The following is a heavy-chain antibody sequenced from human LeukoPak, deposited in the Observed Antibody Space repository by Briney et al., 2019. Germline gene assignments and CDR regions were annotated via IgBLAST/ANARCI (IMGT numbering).Heavy chain of an antibody. CDR3: ARVYWTTVTSGYYYMDV. CDR1: GFTFDDYG. V-gene: IGHV3-20*04. Sequence: GGSLRLSCAASGFTFDDYGMSWVRQAPGKGLEWVSGINWNGGSTGYADSVKGRFTISRDNAKNSLYLQMNSLRAEDTALYYCARVYWTTVTSGYYYMDVWGKGTTVTVSS. J-gene: IGHJ6*03. D-gene: IGHD4-17*01. CDR2: INWNGGST.